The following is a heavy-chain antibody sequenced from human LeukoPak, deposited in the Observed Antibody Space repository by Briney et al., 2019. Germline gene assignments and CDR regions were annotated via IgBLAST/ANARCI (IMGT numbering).Heavy chain of an antibody. CDR3: ARAALSMVRGVIPNWFDP. CDR1: GYSISSGYY. Sequence: SETLSLTCTVSGYSISSGYYWGWIRQPPGKGLEWIGSIYHSGSTYYNPSLKSRVTISVDTSENQFSLKLSSVTAADTAVYYCARAALSMVRGVIPNWFDPWGQGTLVTVSS. V-gene: IGHV4-38-2*02. CDR2: IYHSGST. D-gene: IGHD3-10*01. J-gene: IGHJ5*02.